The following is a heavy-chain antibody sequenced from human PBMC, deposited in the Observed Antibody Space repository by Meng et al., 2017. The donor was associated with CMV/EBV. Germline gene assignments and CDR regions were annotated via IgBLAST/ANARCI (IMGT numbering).Heavy chain of an antibody. D-gene: IGHD4-17*01. Sequence: ESGPGLVKPPEPLSPPGTVPGGSISSSRYSGGWIRRPPGKGLELIGSNYYSGVTYYNPSLKSRVTISVDMSKNQFSLKLSSVTAADTAVYYCSRGDYGDYPGYWGQGTLVTVSS. J-gene: IGHJ4*02. V-gene: IGHV4-39*07. CDR3: SRGDYGDYPGY. CDR1: GGSISSSRYS. CDR2: NYYSGVT.